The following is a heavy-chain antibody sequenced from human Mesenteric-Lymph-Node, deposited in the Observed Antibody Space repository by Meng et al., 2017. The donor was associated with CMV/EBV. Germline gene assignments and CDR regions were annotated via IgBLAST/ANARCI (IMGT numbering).Heavy chain of an antibody. V-gene: IGHV3-21*01. CDR2: ISSTSSYI. CDR3: ARGGISIYGSGGLPAH. J-gene: IGHJ4*02. CDR1: GFTFSTYS. Sequence: SGFTFSTYSMNWVRQAPGKGLEWVSSISSTSSYIYYADSVKGRFTISRDNAKNSLYLQMNSLRVEDTAVYYCARGGISIYGSGGLPAHWGQGTLVTVSS. D-gene: IGHD3-10*01.